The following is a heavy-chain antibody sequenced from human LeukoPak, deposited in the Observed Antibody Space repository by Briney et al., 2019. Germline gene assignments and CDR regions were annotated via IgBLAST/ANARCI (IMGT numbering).Heavy chain of an antibody. V-gene: IGHV3-23*01. CDR2: ISGSGGST. D-gene: IGHD1-26*01. Sequence: GGSLRLSCAASGFTFSSYAMSWVRQAPGKGLEWVSAISGSGGSTYYADSVKGRFTISRDNSKNTLYLQMNSLRAEDTAVYYCAKLERATNDYLSLGYFDYWGQGTLVTVSS. CDR3: AKLERATNDYLSLGYFDY. J-gene: IGHJ4*02. CDR1: GFTFSSYA.